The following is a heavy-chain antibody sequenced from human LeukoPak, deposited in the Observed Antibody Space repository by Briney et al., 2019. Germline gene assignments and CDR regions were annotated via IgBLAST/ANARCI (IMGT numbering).Heavy chain of an antibody. CDR3: ARDLRRYYGSGSSDY. D-gene: IGHD3-10*01. J-gene: IGHJ4*02. V-gene: IGHV3-74*01. Sequence: PGGSLRLSCAASGFSFSSYWMHWVRQAPGKGLVWVARIQYDGSTTNYADSVKGRFTISRDNAKKTLYVQMNSLRAEDTAVYYCARDLRRYYGSGSSDYWGQGTLVTVSS. CDR2: IQYDGSTT. CDR1: GFSFSSYW.